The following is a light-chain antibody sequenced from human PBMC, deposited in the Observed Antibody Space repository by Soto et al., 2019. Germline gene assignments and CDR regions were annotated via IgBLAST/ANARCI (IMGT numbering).Light chain of an antibody. CDR2: DAS. J-gene: IGKJ4*01. CDR1: QGISSA. V-gene: IGKV1D-13*01. Sequence: AIQLTQSPSSLSASVGDRVTITCRASQGISSALAWYQQKPGKAPKLLIYDASSLESGVPSRFSGSGSGTDFTLTICSLQPEDLATYYRQQFNNYPLPFGGGIKV. CDR3: QQFNNYPLP.